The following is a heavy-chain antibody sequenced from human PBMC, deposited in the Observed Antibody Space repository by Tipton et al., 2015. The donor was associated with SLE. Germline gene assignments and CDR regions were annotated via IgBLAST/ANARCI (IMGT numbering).Heavy chain of an antibody. J-gene: IGHJ1*01. CDR1: GFTFSSYA. CDR2: ISGSGGST. D-gene: IGHD6-6*01. Sequence: GSLRLSCAASGFTFSSYAMSWVRQAPGKGLEWVSAISGSGGSTYYADSVKGRFTISRDNSKNSLYLQMNSLRTEDTALYYCAKDMRRYSSSSWYFQHWGQGTLVTVSS. CDR3: AKDMRRYSSSSWYFQH. V-gene: IGHV3-23*01.